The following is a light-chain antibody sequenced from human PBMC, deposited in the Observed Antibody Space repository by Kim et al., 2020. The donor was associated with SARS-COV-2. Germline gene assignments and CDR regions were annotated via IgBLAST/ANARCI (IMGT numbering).Light chain of an antibody. Sequence: PGQTARITCGGNKVGSKSVHWYQQKPGQAPVLVIYYDSDRPSGIPERFSGSNSGNTATLTISRVEAGDEADYYCQVWDSSSDHRVFGGGTQLTVL. J-gene: IGLJ3*02. CDR3: QVWDSSSDHRV. CDR2: YDS. V-gene: IGLV3-21*04. CDR1: KVGSKS.